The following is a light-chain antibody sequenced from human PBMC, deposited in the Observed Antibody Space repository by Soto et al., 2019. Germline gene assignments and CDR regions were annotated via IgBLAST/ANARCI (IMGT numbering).Light chain of an antibody. V-gene: IGKV3-11*01. CDR3: QQRINWPLT. J-gene: IGKJ4*01. CDR2: DSS. CDR1: QSVSSF. Sequence: EIVLTQSPATLSLSPGDRATLSCRASQSVSSFLAWYQQKPGQAPRLLIYDSSNRATAIPARFSGSGSGTDFTLTISSLEAEDCAVYFCQQRINWPLTFGGGTKVEI.